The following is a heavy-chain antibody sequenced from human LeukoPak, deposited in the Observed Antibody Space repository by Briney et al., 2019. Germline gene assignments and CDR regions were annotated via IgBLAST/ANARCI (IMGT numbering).Heavy chain of an antibody. CDR3: ARGPWELLYYFDY. CDR1: GGTFSSYA. J-gene: IGHJ4*02. V-gene: IGHV1-69*05. D-gene: IGHD1-26*01. Sequence: SVKVSCKASGGTFSSYAISRVRQAPEQGLEWMGRIIPIFGTANYAQKFQGRVTITTDESTSTAYMELSSLRSEDTAVYYCARGPWELLYYFDYWGQGTLVTVSS. CDR2: IIPIFGTA.